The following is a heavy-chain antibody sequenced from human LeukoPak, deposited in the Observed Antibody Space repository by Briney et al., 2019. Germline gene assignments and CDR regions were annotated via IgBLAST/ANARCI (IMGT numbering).Heavy chain of an antibody. CDR1: GYSFTGYY. Sequence: ASVKVSCKASGYSFTGYYMHWVRQPPGQGLEWMGWINPYSGGTNNAQKFQGRVTMTRDTSISTAYMELSRLRSDDTAVYYCVRDRTKYCSSTSCPLDYWGQGTLVTVSS. J-gene: IGHJ4*02. CDR2: INPYSGGT. D-gene: IGHD2-2*01. CDR3: VRDRTKYCSSTSCPLDY. V-gene: IGHV1-2*02.